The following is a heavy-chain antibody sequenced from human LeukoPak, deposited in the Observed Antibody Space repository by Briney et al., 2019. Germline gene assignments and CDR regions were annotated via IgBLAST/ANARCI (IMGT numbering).Heavy chain of an antibody. CDR1: GFTFDDYA. V-gene: IGHV3-9*01. CDR2: ISWNSGTI. CDR3: AKDVLLDYYDNSGYFDY. D-gene: IGHD3-22*01. Sequence: GGSLRLSCAASGFTFDDYAMHWVRQAPGKGLEWVSGISWNSGTIGCADSVKGRFTISRDNAKNSLYLQMNSLRAEDTALYYCAKDVLLDYYDNSGYFDYWGQGTLVTVSS. J-gene: IGHJ4*02.